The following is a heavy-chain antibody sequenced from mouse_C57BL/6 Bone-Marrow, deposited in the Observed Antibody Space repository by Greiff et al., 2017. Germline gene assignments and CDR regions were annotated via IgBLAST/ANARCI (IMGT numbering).Heavy chain of an antibody. CDR3: AAYYLYCDY. CDR1: GYTFTSYT. CDR2: INPSSGYT. D-gene: IGHD2-10*01. Sequence: QVQLQQTGAELARPGASVKMSCKASGYTFTSYTMHWVKQRPGQGLEWIGYINPSSGYTKYNQKFKDKATLTADKSSSTAYMQLSSLTSEDSAVYYYAAYYLYCDYWRHGTTLTVSS. J-gene: IGHJ2*01. V-gene: IGHV1-4*01.